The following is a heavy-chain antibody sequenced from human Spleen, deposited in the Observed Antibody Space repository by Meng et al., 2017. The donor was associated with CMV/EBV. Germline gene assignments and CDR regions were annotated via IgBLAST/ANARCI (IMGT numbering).Heavy chain of an antibody. V-gene: IGHV1-46*01. CDR2: INPSGGTT. D-gene: IGHD1-26*01. J-gene: IGHJ4*02. CDR3: ARERAGTFNFDY. Sequence: SCKASGYTFTSYLIHWVRQAPGQGLEWMGVINPSGGTTIYAQNFQGRVTMTRDTSTDTVYMDLSSLRSVDTAVYYCARERAGTFNFDYWGQGTLVTVSS. CDR1: GYTFTSYL.